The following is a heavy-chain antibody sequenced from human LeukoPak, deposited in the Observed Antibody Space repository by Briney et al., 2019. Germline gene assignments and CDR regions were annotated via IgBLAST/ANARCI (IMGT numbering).Heavy chain of an antibody. CDR2: IWYGGSNK. CDR3: AKGGSSGNYFDY. Sequence: GRSLRLSCAASGFTFSSYGMHWVRQAPGKGLEGGAVIWYGGSNKYYADSVKGRFTISRDNSKNTLYLQMNSLRAEDTAVYYCAKGGSSGNYFDYWGQGTLDTVSS. D-gene: IGHD6-6*01. CDR1: GFTFSSYG. V-gene: IGHV3-30*18. J-gene: IGHJ4*02.